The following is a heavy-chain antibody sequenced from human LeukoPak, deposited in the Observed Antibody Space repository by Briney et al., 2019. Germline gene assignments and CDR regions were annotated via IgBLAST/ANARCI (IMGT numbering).Heavy chain of an antibody. CDR2: IDPSDSYT. V-gene: IGHV5-10-1*01. CDR1: GYSFTSYW. J-gene: IGHJ4*02. D-gene: IGHD3-22*01. CDR3: ARHVYYYDSSAPGGD. Sequence: HGESLKISCKGSGYSFTSYWISWVRQMPGKGLEWIGRIDPSDSYTNYSPSFQGHVTISADKSISTAYLQWSSLKASDTAMYYCARHVYYYDSSAPGGDWGQGTLVTVSS.